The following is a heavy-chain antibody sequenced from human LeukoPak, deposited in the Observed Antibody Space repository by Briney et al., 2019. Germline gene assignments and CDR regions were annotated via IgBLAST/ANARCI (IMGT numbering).Heavy chain of an antibody. CDR3: AKSVVVITFRFDD. CDR2: ISYDGSNK. J-gene: IGHJ4*02. D-gene: IGHD2-15*01. Sequence: GGPLRLSCAASGFTFSSYAMHWVRQAPGKGLEWVAVISYDGSNKYYADSVKGRFTISRDNSKNMVYLQMNSLRADDTAVYYCAKSVVVITFRFDDWGQGALVTVSS. V-gene: IGHV3-30-3*01. CDR1: GFTFSSYA.